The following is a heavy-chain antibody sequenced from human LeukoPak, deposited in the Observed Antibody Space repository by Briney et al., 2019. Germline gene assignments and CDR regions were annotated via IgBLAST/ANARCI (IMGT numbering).Heavy chain of an antibody. V-gene: IGHV4-34*01. CDR2: ISHSGTS. CDR3: ARAGGTDYGDYVGY. J-gene: IGHJ4*02. Sequence: SETLSLTCAVYGGSFSGYYWSWLRQPPGKGLEWIGEISHSGTSNYSPSLKSRVTISVDTSKNQFSLKLTSLTAADTAVYYCARAGGTDYGDYVGYWGQGTLVTVSS. CDR1: GGSFSGYY. D-gene: IGHD4-17*01.